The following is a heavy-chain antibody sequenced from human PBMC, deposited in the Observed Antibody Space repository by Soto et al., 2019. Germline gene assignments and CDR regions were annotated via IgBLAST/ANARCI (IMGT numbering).Heavy chain of an antibody. CDR1: GWSINTYY. Sequence: SETLSLTCTVSGWSINTYYWSWIRQPPGKGLEWIGYIYYRANPNYNPSLKSRVAISQDTSKNQFSLKLSSVTAADTAVYYCARHYGDGYDYVDYWGQGTLVTVSS. CDR2: IYYRANP. J-gene: IGHJ4*02. CDR3: ARHYGDGYDYVDY. V-gene: IGHV4-59*08. D-gene: IGHD5-12*01.